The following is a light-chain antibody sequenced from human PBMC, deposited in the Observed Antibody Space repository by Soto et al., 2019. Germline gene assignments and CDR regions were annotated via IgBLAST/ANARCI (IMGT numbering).Light chain of an antibody. CDR1: QNIVTY. Sequence: DVQMTQSPSSLSASVGDRVTITCRASQNIVTYLNWYQQKPEKAPKLLIYESSNLQSGVSSRFSGSGSETDFTLTISSLQPEDSATYFCQETYSIPITFGQGTRLEIK. V-gene: IGKV1-39*01. J-gene: IGKJ5*01. CDR2: ESS. CDR3: QETYSIPIT.